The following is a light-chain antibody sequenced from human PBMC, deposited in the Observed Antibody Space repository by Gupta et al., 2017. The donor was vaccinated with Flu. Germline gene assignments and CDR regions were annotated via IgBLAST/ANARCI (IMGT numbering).Light chain of an antibody. Sequence: YQLTQAPAMSVSPGQTATITCSGSVLSKQYVYWYRQRPGQAPVLLIYKDTERASGIPDRISGSSSGTRVTLTIRGVQTEDEADYYCQSADITGASRVFGGGT. V-gene: IGLV3-25*02. CDR2: KDT. J-gene: IGLJ3*02. CDR1: VLSKQY. CDR3: QSADITGASRV.